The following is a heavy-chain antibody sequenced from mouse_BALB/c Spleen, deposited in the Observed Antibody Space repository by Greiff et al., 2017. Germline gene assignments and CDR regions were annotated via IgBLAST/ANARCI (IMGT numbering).Heavy chain of an antibody. CDR2: ISYSGST. Sequence: EVQLVESGPSLVKPSQTLSLTCSVTGYSITSGYWNWIRKFPGNKLEYMGYISYSGSTYYNPSLKSRISITRDTSKNHYYLQLNSVTTEDTATYYCARATVGTRWYFDVWGAGTTVTVSS. CDR3: ARATVGTRWYFDV. CDR1: GYSITSGY. D-gene: IGHD1-1*01. J-gene: IGHJ1*01. V-gene: IGHV3-8*02.